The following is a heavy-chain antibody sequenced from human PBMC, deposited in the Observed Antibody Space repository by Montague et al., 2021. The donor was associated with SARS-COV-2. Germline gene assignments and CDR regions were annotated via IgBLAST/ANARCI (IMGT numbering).Heavy chain of an antibody. CDR1: GDSITNHY. Sequence: SETLSLTCSVSGDSITNHYWSWIRQPAGKGLEWIGRIHFTGKTNFSPFFSSRLTMSADTSKNQFSLKLTSVTAADTAIYFCARDRFDFGAGRQGTIDFWGQGTLVTVS. J-gene: IGHJ4*02. V-gene: IGHV4-4*07. D-gene: IGHD3-10*01. CDR2: IHFTGKT. CDR3: ARDRFDFGAGRQGTIDF.